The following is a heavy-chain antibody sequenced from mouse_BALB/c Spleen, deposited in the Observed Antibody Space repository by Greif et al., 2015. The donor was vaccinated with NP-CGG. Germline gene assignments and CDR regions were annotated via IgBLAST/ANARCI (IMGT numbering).Heavy chain of an antibody. CDR1: GYAFSGYW. Sequence: QVQLQQSGAELVRPGSSVKISCKASGYAFSGYWMNWVKQRPGQGLEWIGQIYPGDGDTNYNGKFKGKATLTADESSSTAYMQLSSPTSEDSAVYFCARGDYGTRYFDVWGAGTTVTVSS. V-gene: IGHV1-80*01. CDR2: IYPGDGDT. J-gene: IGHJ1*01. D-gene: IGHD1-1*01. CDR3: ARGDYGTRYFDV.